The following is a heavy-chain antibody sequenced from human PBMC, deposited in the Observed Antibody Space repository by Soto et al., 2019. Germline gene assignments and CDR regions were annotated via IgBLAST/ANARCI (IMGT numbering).Heavy chain of an antibody. CDR1: GFTFSSYC. J-gene: IGHJ4*02. D-gene: IGHD5-12*01. CDR3: AKGIEVANTLGNFDY. Sequence: GGSLRLSCAASGFTFSSYCMSWVRQAPGKGLEWVSIISGSGGTAYYADSVKGRFTISRDNSKNTLSLQMNSLKAEDTAVYYCAKGIEVANTLGNFDYWGQGIMVTVSS. V-gene: IGHV3-23*01. CDR2: ISGSGGTA.